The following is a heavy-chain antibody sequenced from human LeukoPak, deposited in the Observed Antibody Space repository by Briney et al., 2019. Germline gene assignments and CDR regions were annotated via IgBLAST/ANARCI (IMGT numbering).Heavy chain of an antibody. CDR2: INHCGST. D-gene: IGHD6-19*01. J-gene: IGHJ4*02. CDR1: GGSFSGYY. Sequence: SETLSLTCAVYGGSFSGYYWSWIRQPPGKGLEWIGEINHCGSTNYNPSLKSRVTISVDTSKNQFSLKLSSVTAADTAVYYCASRVAVATNYFDYWGQGTLVTVSS. CDR3: ASRVAVATNYFDY. V-gene: IGHV4-34*01.